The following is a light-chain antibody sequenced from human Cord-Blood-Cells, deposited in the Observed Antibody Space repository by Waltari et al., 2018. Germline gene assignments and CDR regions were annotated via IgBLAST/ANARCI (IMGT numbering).Light chain of an antibody. V-gene: IGKV3-15*01. Sequence: EIVMTQSPATLSVSPGERATLSCRASQSVSSNLAWYQQKPGQAPRLLISGASTRATGIPARFSGSGSETEFTLTISSLQSEDFAVYYCQQYNNWPPYTFGQGTKLEIK. CDR2: GAS. CDR1: QSVSSN. J-gene: IGKJ2*01. CDR3: QQYNNWPPYT.